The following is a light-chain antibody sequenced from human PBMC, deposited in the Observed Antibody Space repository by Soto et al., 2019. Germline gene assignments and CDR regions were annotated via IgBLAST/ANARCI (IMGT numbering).Light chain of an antibody. J-gene: IGKJ2*01. CDR1: QSISSW. V-gene: IGKV1-5*03. Sequence: DIQMTQSPSTLSASVGDRVTITCRASQSISSWLAWYQQKPGKAPKLLIYKASSLESGVPSRFSSSGSGTEFTLTNISLQPDDFATYYCQQYNRLYSFGQGTKLEIK. CDR2: KAS. CDR3: QQYNRLYS.